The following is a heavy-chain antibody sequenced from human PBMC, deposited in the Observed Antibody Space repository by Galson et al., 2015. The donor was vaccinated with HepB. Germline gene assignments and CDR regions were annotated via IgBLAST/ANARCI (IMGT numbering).Heavy chain of an antibody. D-gene: IGHD3-3*01. CDR1: GGSISGYY. CDR2: IHTSGST. CDR3: AREGDFWSGYPYYYYYYMDV. Sequence: ETLSLTCTVSGGSISGYYWSWIRQPAGKGLEWIGRIHTSGSTNYNPSLKSRFTMSVDTSKNQFSLRLSSVTAADTAVYYCAREGDFWSGYPYYYYYYMDVWDKGTTVTVSS. J-gene: IGHJ6*03. V-gene: IGHV4-4*07.